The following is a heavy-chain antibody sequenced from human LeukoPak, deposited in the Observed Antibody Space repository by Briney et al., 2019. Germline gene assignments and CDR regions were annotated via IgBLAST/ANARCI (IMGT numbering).Heavy chain of an antibody. CDR2: IYPGDSDT. CDR1: GYSFTSYW. V-gene: IGHV5-51*01. Sequence: GESLKISCKGSGYSFTSYWIGWVRQMPGKGLEWMGIIYPGDSDTRYSPSFQGQVTISADKSISTAYLQWSSLKAPDTAMYYCARPPYYDFWSGSYGMDVWGQGTTVTVSS. CDR3: ARPPYYDFWSGSYGMDV. J-gene: IGHJ6*02. D-gene: IGHD3-3*01.